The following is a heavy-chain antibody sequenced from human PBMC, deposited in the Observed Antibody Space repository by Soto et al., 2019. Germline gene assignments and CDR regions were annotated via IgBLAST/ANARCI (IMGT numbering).Heavy chain of an antibody. CDR1: GGSISSGGYY. J-gene: IGHJ4*02. D-gene: IGHD6-13*01. V-gene: IGHV4-31*03. CDR3: AREVAAALYYFDY. CDR2: IYYSGST. Sequence: SETLSLTCTVSGGSISSGGYYWSWIRQHPGKGLEWIGYIYYSGSTYYNPSLKSRVTISVDTSKNQFSLKLSSVTAADTAVYYCAREVAAALYYFDYWGQGTPVPVYS.